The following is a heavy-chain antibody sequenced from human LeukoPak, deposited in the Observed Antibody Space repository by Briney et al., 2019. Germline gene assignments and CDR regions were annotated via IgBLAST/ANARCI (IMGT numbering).Heavy chain of an antibody. Sequence: GRSLRLSCAASGFTFSSYAMHWVRQAPGKGLEWVAVISYDGSNKYYADSVKGRFTISRDNSKNTLYLQMNSLIAEDTAVYYCARDLSSSCSGGSCYFLYYGMDVWGQGTTVTVSS. D-gene: IGHD2-15*01. CDR3: ARDLSSSCSGGSCYFLYYGMDV. J-gene: IGHJ6*02. CDR2: ISYDGSNK. V-gene: IGHV3-30*04. CDR1: GFTFSSYA.